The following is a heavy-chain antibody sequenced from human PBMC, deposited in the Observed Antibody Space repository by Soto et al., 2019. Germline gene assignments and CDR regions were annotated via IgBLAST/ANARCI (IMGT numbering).Heavy chain of an antibody. V-gene: IGHV4-4*07. J-gene: IGHJ6*02. CDR1: DDFISSYY. CDR3: ARADYEILTGSYAMDV. D-gene: IGHD3-9*01. CDR2: VSTIGAT. Sequence: QVQLQESGPPLVKTSETLSLTCTVSDDFISSYYWNWIRQPAGTGLEWIGRVSTIGATNYNPSLESRVTMSVDTSKKQFSLKLTSVTAADTAVYFCARADYEILTGSYAMDVWGQGTTVTVSS.